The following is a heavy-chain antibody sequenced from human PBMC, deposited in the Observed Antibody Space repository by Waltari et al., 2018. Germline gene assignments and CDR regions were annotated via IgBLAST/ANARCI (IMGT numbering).Heavy chain of an antibody. Sequence: QAHLVQSGAEVKKPGASVKVSCRASGDTFRDFGISWVRQAPGQGLEWMGWVSANNGHTNLAQKFPGRLIMTEDTSTTTVYMELNYLTSDDTAVYYCARERHRLMEVGYLMALDPWGQGTLVTVSS. J-gene: IGHJ5*02. CDR1: GDTFRDFG. V-gene: IGHV1-18*01. CDR2: VSANNGHT. CDR3: ARERHRLMEVGYLMALDP. D-gene: IGHD6-25*01.